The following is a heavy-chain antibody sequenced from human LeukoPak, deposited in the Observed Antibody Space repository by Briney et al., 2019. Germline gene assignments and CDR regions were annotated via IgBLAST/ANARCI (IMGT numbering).Heavy chain of an antibody. Sequence: ASVKVSCKASGYTFTSYDTNWVRQATGQGLEWMGWMTPNSGITGYAQKLQGRVTITRNTSITTAYMELSSLRSEDTAVYYCARGRDGYNFGYLDLWGRGTLVTVSS. D-gene: IGHD5-24*01. CDR1: GYTFTSYD. CDR3: ARGRDGYNFGYLDL. J-gene: IGHJ2*01. CDR2: MTPNSGIT. V-gene: IGHV1-8*03.